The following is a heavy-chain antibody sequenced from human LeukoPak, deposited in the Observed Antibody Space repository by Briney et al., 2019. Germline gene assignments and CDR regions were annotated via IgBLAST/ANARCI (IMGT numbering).Heavy chain of an antibody. CDR3: AQDGYCGDAHCYTGAIEM. CDR1: GFTFSTYA. CDR2: ISSSGSAT. J-gene: IGHJ3*02. Sequence: GGSLRLSCTVSGFTFSTYAMSWVRQAPGKGLEWVSAISSSGSATHFADSVKGRFIISRDNSKNTLYLEMKSLRAEDTALYFCAQDGYCGDAHCYTGAIEMWGQGTMVTVSS. D-gene: IGHD2-21*01. V-gene: IGHV3-23*01.